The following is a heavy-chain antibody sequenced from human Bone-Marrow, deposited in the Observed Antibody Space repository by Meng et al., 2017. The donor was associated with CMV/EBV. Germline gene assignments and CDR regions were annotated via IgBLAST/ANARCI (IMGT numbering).Heavy chain of an antibody. V-gene: IGHV4-34*01. CDR3: ARGSGWDDY. J-gene: IGHJ4*02. CDR2: INHSGST. CDR1: GGSFSGYY. Sequence: SETLSLTCAVYGGSFSGYYWSWIRQPPGKGLEWIGEINHSGSTNYNPSLKSRVTISVDTSKNQFSLKLSSVTAADTAVYYCARGSGWDDYWGQGTLVTVSS. D-gene: IGHD6-19*01.